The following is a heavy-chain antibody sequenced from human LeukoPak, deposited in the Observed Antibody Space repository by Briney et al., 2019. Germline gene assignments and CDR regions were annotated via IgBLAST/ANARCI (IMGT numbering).Heavy chain of an antibody. CDR2: INHSGST. Sequence: SETLSLTCAVYGGSFSGYYWSWVRQPPGKGLEWIGEINHSGSTNYNPPLKSRVTISVDTSKNQFSLKLSSVTAADTAVYYCARGPCGGDCYLDYWGQGTLVTVSS. CDR3: ARGPCGGDCYLDY. J-gene: IGHJ4*02. D-gene: IGHD2-21*02. CDR1: GGSFSGYY. V-gene: IGHV4-34*01.